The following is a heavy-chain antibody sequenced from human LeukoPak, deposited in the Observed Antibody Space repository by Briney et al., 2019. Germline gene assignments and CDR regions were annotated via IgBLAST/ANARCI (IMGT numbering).Heavy chain of an antibody. V-gene: IGHV4-59*08. CDR2: IYYTGST. J-gene: IGHJ4*02. CDR1: GGSISSYY. D-gene: IGHD2-21*02. Sequence: SETLSLTCTVSGGSISSYYGSRIRQPPGKGLEWIGYIYYTGSTNYNPSLKSRVTISVDTSKNQFSLRLTSVTAADTAVYYCARHRYGDNVAAVWGQGTLVTVSS. CDR3: ARHRYGDNVAAV.